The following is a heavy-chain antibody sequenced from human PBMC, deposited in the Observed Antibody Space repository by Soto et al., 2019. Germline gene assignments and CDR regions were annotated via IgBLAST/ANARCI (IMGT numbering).Heavy chain of an antibody. V-gene: IGHV3-30*18. D-gene: IGHD5-18*01. CDR3: AKDEVDTINYFGLDL. J-gene: IGHJ6*02. Sequence: QAHLVESGGGVVQPGMSLRLSCAASGFTFSNYGMHWDRQPPGKGMEWVAVISLDGGNTFYGDSLKGRFTVSRDNSRNTVFLQMSSLTPEVAGVYYCAKDEVDTINYFGLDLWGQGTTVTVSS. CDR1: GFTFSNYG. CDR2: ISLDGGNT.